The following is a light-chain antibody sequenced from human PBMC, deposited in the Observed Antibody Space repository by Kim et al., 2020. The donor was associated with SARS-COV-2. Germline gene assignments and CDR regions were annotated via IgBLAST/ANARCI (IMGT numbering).Light chain of an antibody. V-gene: IGLV3-19*01. Sequence: SSELTQDPVVSVALGQTVTITCQGDSLRMSYASWYQQKPGQATVLVIYGENSRPSGIPDRFFGSYSRNTASLTITGAQAEDEADYYCNSRDINSDHVLFGGGTQLTVL. CDR1: SLRMSY. J-gene: IGLJ3*02. CDR3: NSRDINSDHVL. CDR2: GEN.